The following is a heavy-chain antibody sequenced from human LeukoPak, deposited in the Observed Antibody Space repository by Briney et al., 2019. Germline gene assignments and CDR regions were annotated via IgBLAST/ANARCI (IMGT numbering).Heavy chain of an antibody. Sequence: SETLSLTCTVSGGSISSYYWSWIRQPPGKGLEWIGYIYYSGSTNYNPSPKSRVTISVDTSKNQFSLKLSSVTAADTAVYYCARENDYGDSFDYWGQGTLVTVSS. J-gene: IGHJ4*02. CDR2: IYYSGST. CDR1: GGSISSYY. D-gene: IGHD4-17*01. CDR3: ARENDYGDSFDY. V-gene: IGHV4-59*01.